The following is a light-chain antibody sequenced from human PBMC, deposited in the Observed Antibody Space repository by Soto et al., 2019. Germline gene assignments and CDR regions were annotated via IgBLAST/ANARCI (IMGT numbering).Light chain of an antibody. CDR2: GNS. Sequence: QSVLTQPPSVSGVPGQRVTISCTGSSSNIGAGYDVHWYQQLPGTAPKLLIYGNSNRPSGVPDRFSGSKSGTSASLAITGLQAEDEADYYCQSYDSSLPVVFGGGTKLTVL. CDR1: SSNIGAGYD. J-gene: IGLJ2*01. V-gene: IGLV1-40*01. CDR3: QSYDSSLPVV.